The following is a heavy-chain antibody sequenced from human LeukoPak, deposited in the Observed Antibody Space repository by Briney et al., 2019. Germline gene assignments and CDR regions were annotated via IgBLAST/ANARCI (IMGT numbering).Heavy chain of an antibody. V-gene: IGHV3-49*04. D-gene: IGHD1/OR15-1a*01. Sequence: GGSLRLSCTASGFTFGDYAMSWVRQAPGKGLEWVGFIRSKAYGGTTEYAASVKGRFTISRDDSKSIAYLQMNSLKTEDTAVYYCTRVGGYDARGEQFDYWGQGTLVTVSS. CDR3: TRVGGYDARGEQFDY. CDR2: IRSKAYGGTT. CDR1: GFTFGDYA. J-gene: IGHJ4*02.